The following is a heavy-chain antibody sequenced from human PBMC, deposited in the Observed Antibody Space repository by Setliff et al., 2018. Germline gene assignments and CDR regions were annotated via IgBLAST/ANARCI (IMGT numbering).Heavy chain of an antibody. D-gene: IGHD3-22*01. CDR1: GGSFDSDV. CDR2: INNYNFNT. Sequence: GASVKVSCKASGGSFDSDVITWVRQVPGQGLEWMGWINNYNFNTQYAQKFQGRVTVTTDTSTTTAYMELRSLRADDTAVYYCARINFYVSSGYYYAPELWGQGTTVTVSS. CDR3: ARINFYVSSGYYYAPEL. J-gene: IGHJ4*02. V-gene: IGHV1-18*01.